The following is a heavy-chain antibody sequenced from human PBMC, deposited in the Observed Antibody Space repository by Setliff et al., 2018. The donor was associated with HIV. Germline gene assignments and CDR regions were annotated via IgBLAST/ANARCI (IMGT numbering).Heavy chain of an antibody. D-gene: IGHD6-13*01. CDR3: AQLAAADDS. J-gene: IGHJ4*02. CDR1: GASISSYYWS. Sequence: TLSLTCSVSGASISSYYWSWIRQPPGKALEWLALIYWDDDKRYSPSLKSRLTITKDTSKNQVVLTMTNMDPVDTAVYYCAQLAAADDSWGQGTLVTVSS. CDR2: IYWDDDK. V-gene: IGHV2-5*02.